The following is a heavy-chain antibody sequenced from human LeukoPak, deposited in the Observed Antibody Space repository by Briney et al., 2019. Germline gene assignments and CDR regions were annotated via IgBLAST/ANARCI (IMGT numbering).Heavy chain of an antibody. J-gene: IGHJ6*03. Sequence: PSETLSLTCTVSGYSISSGYYWGWIRQPPGKGLEWIGSIYHSGSTYYNPSLQSRVTISVDTSKNQFSLKLSSVTAADTAVYYCAREAGSGWYYYYYYMDVWGKGTTITVSS. CDR1: GYSISSGYY. CDR3: AREAGSGWYYYYYYMDV. CDR2: IYHSGST. D-gene: IGHD6-19*01. V-gene: IGHV4-38-2*02.